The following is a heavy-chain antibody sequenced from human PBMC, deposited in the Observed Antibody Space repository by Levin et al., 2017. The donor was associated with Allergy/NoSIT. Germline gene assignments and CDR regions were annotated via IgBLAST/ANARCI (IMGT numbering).Heavy chain of an antibody. V-gene: IGHV3-9*01. CDR1: GFTFDDYA. D-gene: IGHD6-13*01. CDR2: ISWNSGSI. Sequence: GGSLRLSCAASGFTFDDYAMHWVRQAPGKGLEWVSGISWNSGSIGYADSVKGRFTISRDNAKNSLYLQINSLRAEDTALYYCAKDIAAGPKEYYFDDWGQGTLVTVSS. CDR3: AKDIAAGPKEYYFDD. J-gene: IGHJ4*02.